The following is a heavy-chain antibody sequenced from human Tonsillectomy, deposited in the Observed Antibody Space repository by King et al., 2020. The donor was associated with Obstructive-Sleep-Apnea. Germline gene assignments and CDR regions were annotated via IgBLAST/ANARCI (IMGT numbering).Heavy chain of an antibody. CDR1: GGTFNNYA. D-gene: IGHD6-19*01. J-gene: IGHJ1*01. V-gene: IGHV1-69*12. CDR3: ARPPVAGTGYFPY. Sequence: QLVQSGAEVKKPGSSVKVSCKASGGTFNNYAISWVRQAPGQGLEWMGGIVPLSGTTNYAQKFQGRLTITADESTRTAYMERSSLRSEDTAIYSCARPPVAGTGYFPYWGQGTLVTGSS. CDR2: IVPLSGTT.